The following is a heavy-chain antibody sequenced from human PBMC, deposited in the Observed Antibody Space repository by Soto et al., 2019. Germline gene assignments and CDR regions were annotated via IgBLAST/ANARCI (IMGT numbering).Heavy chain of an antibody. CDR3: ARVTPRVSGYDFWSATEGAFDI. Sequence: ASVKVSCKASGYTFTGYYMHWVRQAPGQGLERMGWINPNSGGTNYAQKFQGWVTMTRDTSISTAYMELSRLRSDDTAVYYCARVTPRVSGYDFWSATEGAFDIWGQGTMVTVSS. J-gene: IGHJ3*02. D-gene: IGHD3-3*01. V-gene: IGHV1-2*04. CDR2: INPNSGGT. CDR1: GYTFTGYY.